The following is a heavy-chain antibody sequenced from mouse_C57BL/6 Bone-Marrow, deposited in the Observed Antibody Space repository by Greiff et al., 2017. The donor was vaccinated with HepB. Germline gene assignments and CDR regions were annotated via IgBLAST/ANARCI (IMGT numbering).Heavy chain of an antibody. Sequence: VQLQQSGAELVRPGASVKLSCTASGFNIKDDYMHWVKQRPEQGLEWIGGIDPENGDTEYASKFQGKATITADTSSNTAYLQLSSLTSEDTAVYYCTTYYYDYDAFAYWGQGTLVTVSA. CDR2: IDPENGDT. CDR3: TTYYYDYDAFAY. CDR1: GFNIKDDY. V-gene: IGHV14-4*01. D-gene: IGHD2-4*01. J-gene: IGHJ3*01.